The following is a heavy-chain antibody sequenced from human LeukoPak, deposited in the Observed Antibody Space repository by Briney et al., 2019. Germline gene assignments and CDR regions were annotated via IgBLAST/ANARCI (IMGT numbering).Heavy chain of an antibody. CDR3: ARDLGSGSYYARFDL. CDR2: IIPIFGTA. J-gene: IGHJ5*02. CDR1: GYTFTGYY. D-gene: IGHD1-26*01. V-gene: IGHV1-69*06. Sequence: ASVKVSCKASGYTFTGYYMHWVRQAPGQGLEWMGVIIPIFGTANYAQKFKGRVTITADKSTSTAYMELSSLRSEDTAVYYCARDLGSGSYYARFDLWGQGTLVTVSS.